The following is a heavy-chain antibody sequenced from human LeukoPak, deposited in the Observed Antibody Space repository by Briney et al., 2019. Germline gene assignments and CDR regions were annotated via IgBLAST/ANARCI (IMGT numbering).Heavy chain of an antibody. CDR1: GYTFTSYY. D-gene: IGHD3-22*01. CDR2: INPSGGST. Sequence: ASVKVSCKASGYTFTSYYMHWVRQAPGQGLEWMGIINPSGGSTSYAQKFQGRVTMTGDTSTSTVYMELSSLRSEDTAVYYCAREALVYDSSGYYFDYWGQGTLVTVSS. CDR3: AREALVYDSSGYYFDY. J-gene: IGHJ4*02. V-gene: IGHV1-46*01.